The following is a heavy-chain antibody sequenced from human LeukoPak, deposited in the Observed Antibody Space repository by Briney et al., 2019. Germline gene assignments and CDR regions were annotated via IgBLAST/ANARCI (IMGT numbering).Heavy chain of an antibody. CDR3: ARPRRVSEHSLHMITFGGVIDYFDY. D-gene: IGHD3-16*02. V-gene: IGHV1-69*13. J-gene: IGHJ4*02. CDR2: IIPIISTA. Sequence: ASVKVSCKASGGIFSSYVISWVRQAPGQGLEWIGGIIPIISTANYAQKIQGRVTITADESKRTDYMELRSLRSEDTAVYYCARPRRVSEHSLHMITFGGVIDYFDYWGQGTLVTVSS. CDR1: GGIFSSYV.